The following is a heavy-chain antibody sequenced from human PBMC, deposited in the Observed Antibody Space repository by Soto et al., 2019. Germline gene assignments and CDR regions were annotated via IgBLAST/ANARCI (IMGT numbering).Heavy chain of an antibody. CDR2: IYPGDSDT. Sequence: PGESLKISCKGSGYSFTSYWIGWVRQMPGKGLEWMGIIYPGDSDTRYSPSFQGQVTISADKSISTAYLQWSSLKASDTAMYYCARRITIFGVVPQAHFDYWGQGTLVTVSS. CDR1: GYSFTSYW. CDR3: ARRITIFGVVPQAHFDY. D-gene: IGHD3-3*01. V-gene: IGHV5-51*01. J-gene: IGHJ4*02.